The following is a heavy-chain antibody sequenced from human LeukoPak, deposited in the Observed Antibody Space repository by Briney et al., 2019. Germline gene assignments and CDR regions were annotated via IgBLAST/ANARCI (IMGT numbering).Heavy chain of an antibody. V-gene: IGHV3-23*01. CDR1: GFTFSSYA. CDR3: AKDLGYCSGGSCPPSHY. D-gene: IGHD2-15*01. Sequence: PGGSLRLSCAASGFTFSSYAMSWVRQAPGKGLEGVSAISGSGGRTYYADCVKGRFTISRDNSNNTLYLQMNSLRAEDTVVYYCAKDLGYCSGGSCPPSHYWGQGTLVTVSS. J-gene: IGHJ4*02. CDR2: ISGSGGRT.